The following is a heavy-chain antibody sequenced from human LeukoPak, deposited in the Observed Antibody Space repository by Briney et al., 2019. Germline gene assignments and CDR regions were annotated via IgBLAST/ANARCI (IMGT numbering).Heavy chain of an antibody. CDR1: GFTFSTYS. CDR3: ARDPAKEWAYDSSGRAVGGFDY. J-gene: IGHJ4*02. Sequence: PGGSLRLSCAASGFTFSTYSMNWVRQAPGKGLEWVSSISSSSSYIYYADSVRGRFTISRDNAKNSLYLQMNSLRAEDTAVYYCARDPAKEWAYDSSGRAVGGFDYWGQGTLVTVSS. CDR2: ISSSSSYI. V-gene: IGHV3-21*01. D-gene: IGHD3-22*01.